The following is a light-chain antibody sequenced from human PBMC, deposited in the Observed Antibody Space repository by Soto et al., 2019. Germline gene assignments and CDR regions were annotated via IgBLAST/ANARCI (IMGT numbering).Light chain of an antibody. Sequence: DIQMTQSPSTLSASVGDRVTITCRASQSISSWLAWYQQKPGKAPKLLIHDASGLESGVPSRFSGSGSATEFTLAISSLQPDDFETYYGQQYKNYWRFGQGTRVEI. CDR2: DAS. CDR3: QQYKNYWR. J-gene: IGKJ1*01. V-gene: IGKV1-5*01. CDR1: QSISSW.